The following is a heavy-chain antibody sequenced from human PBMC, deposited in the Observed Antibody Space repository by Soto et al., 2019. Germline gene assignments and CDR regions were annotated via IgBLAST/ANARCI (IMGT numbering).Heavy chain of an antibody. J-gene: IGHJ6*03. D-gene: IGHD6-6*01. Sequence: PGGSLKISCKGSGYSFTSYWIGWVRQIPGKGLEWMGIIYSGDSDTIYSPSLQGQVTISADKSISTAYLQWSSLKDSDTAMYHCARHRSEEAARSYYYYYMGVWGKGTTATVS. CDR1: GYSFTSYW. CDR3: ARHRSEEAARSYYYYYMGV. CDR2: IYSGDSDT. V-gene: IGHV5-51*01.